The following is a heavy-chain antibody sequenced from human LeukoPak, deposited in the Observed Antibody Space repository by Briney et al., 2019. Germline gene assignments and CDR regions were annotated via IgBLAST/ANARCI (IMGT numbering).Heavy chain of an antibody. J-gene: IGHJ4*02. CDR1: GGTFSSYA. D-gene: IGHD1-20*01. Sequence: SVKVSCKASGGTFSSYAISWVRQAPGQGLEWMGGIIPIFGTANYAQKFQGRVTITADESTSTAYMELSSLRSEDTAVYYCARAARAMYNWTPFDYWGQGTLVTVSS. CDR3: ARAARAMYNWTPFDY. V-gene: IGHV1-69*13. CDR2: IIPIFGTA.